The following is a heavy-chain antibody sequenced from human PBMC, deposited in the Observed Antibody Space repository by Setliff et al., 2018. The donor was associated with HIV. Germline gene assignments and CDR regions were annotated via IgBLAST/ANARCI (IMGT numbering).Heavy chain of an antibody. CDR2: IASHGNWH. V-gene: IGHV3-30*04. J-gene: IGHJ4*02. Sequence: GGSLRLSCAASGFSFNNYVMHWVRQAPGNGLEWVAVIASHGNWHDYAASVKGRFTISRDTSRNTLYLQMNSLRVEDSALYYCARENNFDYWGQGTLVTVSS. CDR1: GFSFNNYV. CDR3: ARENNFDY.